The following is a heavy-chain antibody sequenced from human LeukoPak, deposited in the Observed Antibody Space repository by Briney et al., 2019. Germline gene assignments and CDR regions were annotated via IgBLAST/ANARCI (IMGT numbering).Heavy chain of an antibody. D-gene: IGHD3-10*01. Sequence: GASVKVSCKASGYTFTGYYLHWVQQAPGQGLEWMGWINPYSGGTHYSQNFQGRVTMTRDTSISTAYMELSRLRSDDTAVYYCARGLLWFGELYPNWFDPWGQGTLVTVSS. CDR1: GYTFTGYY. J-gene: IGHJ5*02. CDR3: ARGLLWFGELYPNWFDP. V-gene: IGHV1-2*02. CDR2: INPYSGGT.